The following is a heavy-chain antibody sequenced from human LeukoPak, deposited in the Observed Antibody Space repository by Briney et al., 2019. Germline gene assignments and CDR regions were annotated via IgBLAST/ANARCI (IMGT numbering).Heavy chain of an antibody. CDR2: IFYSGST. J-gene: IGHJ4*02. Sequence: KASETLSLTCTVSGASISSGSYYWSWIRQPPGKGLEWIGYIFYSGSTKYNPSLKSRVTISVDTSKSQFSLKLSSVNAADTAVYYCAKSSLYCTSTSCSYYFDYWGQGTLVTVSS. CDR1: GASISSGSYY. D-gene: IGHD2-2*01. V-gene: IGHV4-61*01. CDR3: AKSSLYCTSTSCSYYFDY.